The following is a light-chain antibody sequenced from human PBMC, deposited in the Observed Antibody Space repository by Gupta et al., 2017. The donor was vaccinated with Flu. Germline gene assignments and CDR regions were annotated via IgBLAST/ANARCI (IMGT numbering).Light chain of an antibody. Sequence: VLTQPPSASGTPGQTVTVYCSGSSSNIGSNTVNWYQQLPGTAPKLLIYSNNQRPSGVPDRFSGSKSGTSASLAISGLQSEDEADYYCAAWDDSLNGRVFGGGTKLTVL. CDR3: AAWDDSLNGRV. J-gene: IGLJ3*02. CDR2: SNN. V-gene: IGLV1-44*01. CDR1: SSNIGSNT.